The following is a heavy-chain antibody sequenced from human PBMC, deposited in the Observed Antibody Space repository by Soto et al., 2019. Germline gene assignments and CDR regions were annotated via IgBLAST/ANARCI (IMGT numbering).Heavy chain of an antibody. CDR2: ISWNSGSI. V-gene: IGHV3-9*01. CDR3: AKDIAPYYYYGMDV. J-gene: IGHJ6*02. CDR1: GFTFDDYA. Sequence: EVQLVESGGGLVQPGRSLRLSCAASGFTFDDYAMNWVRQDPGKGLEWVSGISWNSGSIGYADSVKGRFTISRDNAKNSLYLHMNSLRAEDTALYYCAKDIAPYYYYGMDVCGQGTTVTVSS.